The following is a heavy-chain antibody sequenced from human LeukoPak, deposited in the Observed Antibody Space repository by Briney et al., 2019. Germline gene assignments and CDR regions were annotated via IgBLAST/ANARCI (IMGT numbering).Heavy chain of an antibody. CDR3: ARDTTYRGGFDY. CDR1: GFTFSSYS. V-gene: IGHV3-21*01. CDR2: ISSSSSYI. D-gene: IGHD3-10*01. J-gene: IGHJ4*02. Sequence: GGSLRLSCAASGFTFSSYSMNWVRQAPGKGLEWVSSISSSSSYIYYADSVKGRFTTSRDNAKNSLYLQMNSLRAEDTAVYYCARDTTYRGGFDYWGQGTLVTVSS.